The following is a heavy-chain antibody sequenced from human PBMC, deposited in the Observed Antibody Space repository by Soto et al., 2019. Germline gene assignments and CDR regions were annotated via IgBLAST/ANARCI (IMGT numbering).Heavy chain of an antibody. CDR1: GGSISSYY. V-gene: IGHV4-59*01. CDR3: ARARITMVREVIKYNMDV. D-gene: IGHD3-10*01. J-gene: IGHJ6*02. Sequence: PSETLSLTCTVSGGSISSYYWSWIRRPPGKGLEWIGYIYNSGSTNSNPSLQSRVTISVDTSKNQFSLKLSSVTAADTAIYYCARARITMVREVIKYNMDVWGQGTMVTVSS. CDR2: IYNSGST.